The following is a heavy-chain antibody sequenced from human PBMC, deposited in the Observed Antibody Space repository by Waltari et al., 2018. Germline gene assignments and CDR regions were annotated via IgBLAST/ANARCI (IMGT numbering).Heavy chain of an antibody. CDR2: IYYSGTT. V-gene: IGHV4-59*01. Sequence: QVQLQESGPGLVTPSETLSLTCTVSGGPISNYYWGWIRQPPGKGLEWIGYIYYSGTTTYNPSLKSRVTVSVDTSKNQFSLRLSSVTAADTAVYYCARGSHDYANAKYFDYWGQGTLVTVSP. CDR1: GGPISNYY. J-gene: IGHJ4*02. CDR3: ARGSHDYANAKYFDY. D-gene: IGHD4-17*01.